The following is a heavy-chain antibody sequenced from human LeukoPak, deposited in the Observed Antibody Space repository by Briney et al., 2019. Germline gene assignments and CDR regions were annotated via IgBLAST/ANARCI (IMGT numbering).Heavy chain of an antibody. J-gene: IGHJ6*03. CDR1: GGTSSTYT. Sequence: SVKVSCKASGGTSSTYTITWVRQAPGQGLEWMGGIIPIFRTPNYSQKFQGRVTITTDESTSTAYMELSSLKSEDTAIYYCARVDRYYFYLDVWGKGTTVTVSS. CDR3: ARVDRYYFYLDV. V-gene: IGHV1-69*05. CDR2: IIPIFRTP.